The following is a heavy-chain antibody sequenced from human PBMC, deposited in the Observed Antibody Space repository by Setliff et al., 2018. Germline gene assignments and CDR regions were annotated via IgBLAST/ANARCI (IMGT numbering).Heavy chain of an antibody. J-gene: IGHJ4*02. V-gene: IGHV4-39*01. D-gene: IGHD3-10*01. CDR1: GGSISSGSYY. CDR3: ARHLLVQGTSHFDY. CDR2: MYYSGST. Sequence: SLTCSVSGGSISSGSYYWGWIRQSPGKGLEWIGSMYYSGSTYYNPSLKGRVTLSVDTTKNQFSLKLTSMTAADTAVYFCARHLLVQGTSHFDYWGQGSPVTVSS.